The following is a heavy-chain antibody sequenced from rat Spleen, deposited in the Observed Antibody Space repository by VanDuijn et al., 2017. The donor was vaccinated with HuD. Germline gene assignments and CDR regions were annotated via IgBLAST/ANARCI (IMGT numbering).Heavy chain of an antibody. CDR3: VRHGYTRYYFDY. CDR1: GFTFSDYD. Sequence: EVQLVESGGGLVQPGRSLKLSCAASGFTFSDYDMAWVRQTPTKGLEWVASISPSGGGTYYRDSVKGRFTVSRDNAKSTLSLQMDSLRSEDTATYYCVRHGYTRYYFDYWGQGVMVTVSS. J-gene: IGHJ2*01. V-gene: IGHV5-25*01. D-gene: IGHD1-9*01. CDR2: ISPSGGGT.